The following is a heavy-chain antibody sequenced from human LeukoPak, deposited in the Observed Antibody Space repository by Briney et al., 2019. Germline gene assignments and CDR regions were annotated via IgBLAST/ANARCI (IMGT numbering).Heavy chain of an antibody. Sequence: GGSLRLSCAASGFTFSDYYMSWIRQAPGKGLEWVSYISSSGSTINYADSVKGRFTISRDNSRSTLDLQMNSLRVEDTAVYYCARVGALWFGVNWFDPWGQGTLVTVSS. J-gene: IGHJ5*02. D-gene: IGHD3-10*01. CDR1: GFTFSDYY. CDR2: ISSSGSTI. CDR3: ARVGALWFGVNWFDP. V-gene: IGHV3-11*01.